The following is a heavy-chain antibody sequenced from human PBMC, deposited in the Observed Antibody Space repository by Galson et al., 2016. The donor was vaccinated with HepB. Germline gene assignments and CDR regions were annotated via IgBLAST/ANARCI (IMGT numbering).Heavy chain of an antibody. Sequence: PALVKPTQTLTLTCTFSGFSLGTSGMCVSWIRQPPGKALEWLAFIDWDDDKYYSTSLKTRLTISKDTSNNQVVLTMTNMDPADTATYYCARSSPYYYGSGSPFDPWGQGTLVTVSS. CDR3: ARSSPYYYGSGSPFDP. V-gene: IGHV2-70*01. D-gene: IGHD3-10*01. J-gene: IGHJ5*02. CDR1: GFSLGTSGMC. CDR2: IDWDDDK.